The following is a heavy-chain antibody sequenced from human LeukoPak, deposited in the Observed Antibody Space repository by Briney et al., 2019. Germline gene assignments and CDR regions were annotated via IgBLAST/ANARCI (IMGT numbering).Heavy chain of an antibody. J-gene: IGHJ5*02. CDR3: ARDLFLATVETNNWFDP. D-gene: IGHD4-23*01. CDR1: GYTFTSYG. CDR2: ISAYNGNT. V-gene: IGHV1-18*01. Sequence: ASVKVSCKASGYTFTSYGISWVRQAPGQGLEWMGWISAYNGNTNYAQKLQGRVTMTTDTSTSTAYMELRSLRSDDTAVYYCARDLFLATVETNNWFDPWGQGTLVTVSS.